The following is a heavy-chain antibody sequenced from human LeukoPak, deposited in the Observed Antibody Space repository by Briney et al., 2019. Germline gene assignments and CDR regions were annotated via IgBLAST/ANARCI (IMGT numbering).Heavy chain of an antibody. Sequence: PSETLSLTCAVSGVSISSGGYSWSWIRQHPGKGLEWIGYIYYSGSTYYNPSLKSRVTISVDTSKNQFSLKLSSVTAADTAVYYCARTISSGLYYYGMDVWGQGTTVTVSS. J-gene: IGHJ6*02. V-gene: IGHV4-31*11. CDR3: ARTISSGLYYYGMDV. CDR1: GVSISSGGYS. D-gene: IGHD6-19*01. CDR2: IYYSGST.